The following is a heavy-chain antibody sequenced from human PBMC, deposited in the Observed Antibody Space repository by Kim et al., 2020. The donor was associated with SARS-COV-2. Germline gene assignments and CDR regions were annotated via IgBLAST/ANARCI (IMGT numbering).Heavy chain of an antibody. CDR2: IYYSGST. V-gene: IGHV4-31*03. J-gene: IGHJ4*02. CDR1: GGSISSGGYY. D-gene: IGHD3-22*01. Sequence: SETLSLTCTVSGGSISSGGYYWSWIRQHPGKGLEWIGYIYYSGSTYYNPSLKSRVTISVDTSKNQFSLKLSSVTAADTAVYYCASRDYDSSGYYSYWGQGTLVTVSS. CDR3: ASRDYDSSGYYSY.